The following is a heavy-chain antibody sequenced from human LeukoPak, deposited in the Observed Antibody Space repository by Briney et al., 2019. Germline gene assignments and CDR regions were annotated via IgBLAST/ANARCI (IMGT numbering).Heavy chain of an antibody. V-gene: IGHV3-9*01. CDR3: AKVSLRLGELSSFDY. J-gene: IGHJ4*02. CDR1: GFTFDDYA. CDR2: ISWNSGSI. Sequence: PGGSLRLSCAASGFTFDDYAMHWVRQAPGKGLEWVSGISWNSGSIGYADSVKGRFTISRDNAKNSLYLQMNSLRAEDTALYYCAKVSLRLGELSSFDYWGQGTLVTVSS. D-gene: IGHD3-16*02.